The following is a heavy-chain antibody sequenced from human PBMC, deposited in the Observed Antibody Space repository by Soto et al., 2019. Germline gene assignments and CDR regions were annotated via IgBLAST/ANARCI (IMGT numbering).Heavy chain of an antibody. J-gene: IGHJ4*02. Sequence: SETLSLTCAVYGGSFSGYYWSWIRQPPGKGLEWIGEINHSGSTNYNPSLKSRVTISVDTSKNQFSLKLSSVTAADTAVYYCARGSDQVVVAATRDFDYWGQGTLVTVSS. D-gene: IGHD2-15*01. CDR3: ARGSDQVVVAATRDFDY. V-gene: IGHV4-34*01. CDR1: GGSFSGYY. CDR2: INHSGST.